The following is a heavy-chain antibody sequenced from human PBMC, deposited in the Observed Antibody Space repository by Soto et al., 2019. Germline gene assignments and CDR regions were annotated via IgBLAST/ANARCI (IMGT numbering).Heavy chain of an antibody. V-gene: IGHV3-21*01. CDR3: TRASLLEFGESGIHLDS. CDR1: GFTFSGYS. CDR2: ISSGSNYV. D-gene: IGHD3-10*01. J-gene: IGHJ4*02. Sequence: EVQLLESGGGLVKPGGSLRLSCAGSGFTFSGYSMTWVRQPPGQGLEWVSFISSGSNYVYYAGSVEGRFTISRDNAKRSLYLQMNSLRAADTAIYFCTRASLLEFGESGIHLDSWGQGTRVTVSS.